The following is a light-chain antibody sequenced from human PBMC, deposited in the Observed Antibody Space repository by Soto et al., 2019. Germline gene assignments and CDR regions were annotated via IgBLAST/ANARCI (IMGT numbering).Light chain of an antibody. J-gene: IGKJ5*01. V-gene: IGKV3-11*01. Sequence: EIVLTQSPATLSLSPGERATLSCRASQSVSSYLAWYQQKPGQAPRLLIYDASNRATGIPARFSGSGSGTDFTLTISSLEPEDFAVYYCQQRSNYPITFGQGTRLEIE. CDR3: QQRSNYPIT. CDR2: DAS. CDR1: QSVSSY.